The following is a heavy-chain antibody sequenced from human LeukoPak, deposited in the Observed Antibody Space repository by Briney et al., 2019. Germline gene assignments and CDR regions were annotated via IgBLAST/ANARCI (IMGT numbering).Heavy chain of an antibody. CDR3: TRELPWGPADY. J-gene: IGHJ4*02. CDR1: GDSVSSNIAV. V-gene: IGHV6-1*01. Sequence: SQTLSLTCAISGDSVSSNIAVWCWIRQSPSRGLEWLGRTYYRSKWYNDYAVSLKSRITINPDTSKNQVSLQLNSVTPEDTAVYYCTRELPWGPADYWGQGTLVTVSS. D-gene: IGHD7-27*01. CDR2: TYYRSKWYN.